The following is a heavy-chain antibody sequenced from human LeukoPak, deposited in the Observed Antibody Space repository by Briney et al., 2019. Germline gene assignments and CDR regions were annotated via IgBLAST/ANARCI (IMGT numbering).Heavy chain of an antibody. J-gene: IGHJ4*02. V-gene: IGHV1-8*01. CDR3: ARGLPLDH. CDR2: MQPYSGNT. Sequence: ASVRVSCKASGYTFSIYDINWVRQAPGQGLEWLACMQPYSGNTDYAQKFQGRLTMTRSSSTNTVHMELSSLTSEDTAVYYCARGLPLDHWGQGTLVTVSS. D-gene: IGHD2-21*02. CDR1: GYTFSIYD.